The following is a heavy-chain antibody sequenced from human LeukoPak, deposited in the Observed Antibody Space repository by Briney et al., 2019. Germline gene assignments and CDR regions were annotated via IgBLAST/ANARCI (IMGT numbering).Heavy chain of an antibody. V-gene: IGHV1-69*06. CDR1: GGTFSSYA. D-gene: IGHD6-13*01. CDR2: IIPIFGTA. CDR3: AKDGVAAGSFDP. J-gene: IGHJ5*02. Sequence: GASVKVSCKASGGTFSSYAISWVRQAPGQGLEWMGGIIPIFGTANYAQKFQGRVTITADKSTSTAYMELSSLRSEDTAVYYCAKDGVAAGSFDPWGQGTLVTVSS.